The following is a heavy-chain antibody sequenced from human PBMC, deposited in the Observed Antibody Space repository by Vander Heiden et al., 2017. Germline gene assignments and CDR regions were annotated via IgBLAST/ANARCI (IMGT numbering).Heavy chain of an antibody. V-gene: IGHV3-33*01. CDR2: TWRDGTNR. CDR1: GLTFSTYG. J-gene: IGHJ3*02. Sequence: QVQLVESGGGAVQPGRSLRLSCAASGLTFSTYGMHWVRQAPGKGLEWVAVTWRDGTNRYYADSVKGRFTVSRDNSKNTLYLQMDSLRGEDTAVYYCARAKEQLARGFDIWGRGTVVSVSS. D-gene: IGHD6-13*01. CDR3: ARAKEQLARGFDI.